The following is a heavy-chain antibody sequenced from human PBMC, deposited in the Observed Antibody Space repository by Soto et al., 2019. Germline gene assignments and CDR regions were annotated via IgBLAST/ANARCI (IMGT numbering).Heavy chain of an antibody. CDR2: ISSSSSTI. Sequence: GGSLRLSCAASGFTFSSYSMNWVRQAPGKGLEWVSYISSSSSTIYYADSVKGRFTISRDNAKNSLYVQMNSLRVEDTALYYCAKEAISSAWSGDRKYYFDYWGQGTLVTVSS. J-gene: IGHJ4*02. CDR3: AKEAISSAWSGDRKYYFDY. CDR1: GFTFSSYS. V-gene: IGHV3-48*01. D-gene: IGHD6-19*01.